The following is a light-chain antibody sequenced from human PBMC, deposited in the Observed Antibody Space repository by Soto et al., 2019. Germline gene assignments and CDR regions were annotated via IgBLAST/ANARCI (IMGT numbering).Light chain of an antibody. Sequence: EIVMTQSPATLSVSPVERATLSCRASQSISNNLAWYQQKPGQAPSLLFYGASNRASGVPARFSGSGSGTEFTLTISSLQSEDFAIYYCHQYNGWPRTFGQGTKVDI. J-gene: IGKJ1*01. V-gene: IGKV3-15*01. CDR1: QSISNN. CDR3: HQYNGWPRT. CDR2: GAS.